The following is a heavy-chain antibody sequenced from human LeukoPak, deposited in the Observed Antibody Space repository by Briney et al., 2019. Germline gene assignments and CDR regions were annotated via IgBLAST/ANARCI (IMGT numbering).Heavy chain of an antibody. CDR1: GFTFSSYT. J-gene: IGHJ4*02. CDR2: ISSSSYI. Sequence: GGSLRLSCAASGFTFSSYTMNWVRQAPGKGLEWVSSISSSSYINYADSVKGRFTISRDNSKNTLYLQMNSLRAEDTAVYYCARRAGAYSHPYDYWGQGTLVTVSS. CDR3: ARRAGAYSHPYDY. D-gene: IGHD4/OR15-4a*01. V-gene: IGHV3-21*04.